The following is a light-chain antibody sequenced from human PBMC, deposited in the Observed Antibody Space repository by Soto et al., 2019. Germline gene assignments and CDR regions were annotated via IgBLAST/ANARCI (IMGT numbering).Light chain of an antibody. CDR1: SSNIGSNY. CDR2: KNS. CDR3: AAWDDSLSGVV. V-gene: IGLV1-47*01. J-gene: IGLJ2*01. Sequence: QPVLTQPPSASGTPGQRVTISCSGSSSNIGSNYVYWYQQLPGTAPKLLIYKNSQRPSGVPDRLSGSKSGTSASLAISGLRSEDEASYYCAAWDDSLSGVVFGGGTKLTVL.